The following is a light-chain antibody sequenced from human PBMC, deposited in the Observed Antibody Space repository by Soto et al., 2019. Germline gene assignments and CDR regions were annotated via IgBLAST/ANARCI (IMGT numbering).Light chain of an antibody. J-gene: IGLJ1*01. CDR1: SSDVGNYIF. CDR3: VSYTTSASYV. Sequence: QSALTQPASVSGSPGQSITISCTGTSSDVGNYIFVSWYRQHPGTAPKLMIYDINNRPSGVSNRFSGSKSGNTASLTISGLQAEDEADYYCVSYTTSASYVFGTGTKVTVL. V-gene: IGLV2-14*01. CDR2: DIN.